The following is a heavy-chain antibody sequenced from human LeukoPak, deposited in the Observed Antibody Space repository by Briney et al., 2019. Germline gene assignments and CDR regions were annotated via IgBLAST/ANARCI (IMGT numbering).Heavy chain of an antibody. CDR1: GGSIDNYY. CDR2: VYSAGA. J-gene: IGHJ5*02. V-gene: IGHV4-4*07. CDR3: ARAQTPSWFDP. Sequence: PSETLSLTCTVSGGSIDNYYWSWVRQPPGKGLEWIGRVYSAGAIYTPSLKSRVSMSLDTSRNQLSLEVTAVTAADTAVYFCARAQTPSWFDPWGKGILVTVSS.